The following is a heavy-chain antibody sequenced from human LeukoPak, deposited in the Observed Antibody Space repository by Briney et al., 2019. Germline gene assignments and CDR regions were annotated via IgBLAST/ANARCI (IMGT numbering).Heavy chain of an antibody. CDR1: GYTFTGYY. Sequence: ASVKVSCKASGYTFTGYYMHWVRQTPGQGLEWMGWINPNSGDTNYAQKFQGRVTMTRDTSITTAYMELSSLRSDDTAIYYCATGGFGPAYYFDYWGQGTLVTVSS. V-gene: IGHV1-2*02. D-gene: IGHD3-10*01. CDR3: ATGGFGPAYYFDY. J-gene: IGHJ4*02. CDR2: INPNSGDT.